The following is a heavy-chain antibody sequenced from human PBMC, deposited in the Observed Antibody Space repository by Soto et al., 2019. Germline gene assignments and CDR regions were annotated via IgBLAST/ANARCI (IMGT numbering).Heavy chain of an antibody. CDR2: FDPEDGET. CDR1: GYTLTELS. D-gene: IGHD5-18*01. V-gene: IGHV1-24*01. Sequence: ASVKVSCKVSGYTLTELSMHWVRQAPGKGLEWMGGFDPEDGETIYAQKFQGRVTMTEDTSTDTAYMELSSLRSEDTAVYYCAKDGYSYGSGKYDYGGQGTLVTVSS. CDR3: AKDGYSYGSGKYDY. J-gene: IGHJ4*02.